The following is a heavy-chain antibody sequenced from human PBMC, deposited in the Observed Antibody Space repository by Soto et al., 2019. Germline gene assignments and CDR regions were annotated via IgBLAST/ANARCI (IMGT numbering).Heavy chain of an antibody. D-gene: IGHD3-10*01. V-gene: IGHV4-59*11. CDR3: ARVYYGSGSIWFDP. J-gene: IGHJ5*02. CDR1: GGSISNHY. CDR2: IYYSGST. Sequence: PSDTLSLTCTVAGGSISNHYWSRIRQPPGKGLEWIGYIYYSGSTNYNPSLKSRVTISVDTSKNQFSLKLSSVTAADAAVYYCARVYYGSGSIWFDPWGQGTLVTVSS.